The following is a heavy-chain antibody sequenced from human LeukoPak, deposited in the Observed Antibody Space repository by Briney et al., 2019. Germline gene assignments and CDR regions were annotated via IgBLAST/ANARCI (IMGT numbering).Heavy chain of an antibody. CDR2: ISISGYDP. CDR1: GFTFSSYW. CDR3: ANERGGFRIFDY. Sequence: GGSLRLSCAASGFTFSSYWMSWVRQAPGKGLEWVSGISISGYDPYYADSVKGRFTISRDNSKNTLYLQMNSLRAEDTAVYYCANERGGFRIFDYWGQGTLVTVSS. V-gene: IGHV3-23*01. J-gene: IGHJ4*02. D-gene: IGHD2/OR15-2a*01.